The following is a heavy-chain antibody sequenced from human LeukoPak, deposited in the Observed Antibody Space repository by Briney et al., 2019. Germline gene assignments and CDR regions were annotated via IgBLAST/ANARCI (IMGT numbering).Heavy chain of an antibody. J-gene: IGHJ4*02. CDR2: IVVGSGNT. D-gene: IGHD3-9*01. CDR3: AAESFGYDILTGYYDY. CDR1: GFTFTSSA. V-gene: IGHV1-58*02. Sequence: ASVKVSCKASGFTFTSSAMQWVRQARGQRLEWIGWIVVGSGNTNYAQKFQEGVTITRDMSTSTAYMELSSLRSEDTAVYYCAAESFGYDILTGYYDYWGQGTLVTVSS.